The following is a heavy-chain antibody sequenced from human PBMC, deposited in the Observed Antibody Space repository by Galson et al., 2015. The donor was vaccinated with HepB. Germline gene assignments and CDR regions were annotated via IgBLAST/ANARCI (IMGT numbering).Heavy chain of an antibody. CDR3: ARSLTTVTIGFGY. J-gene: IGHJ4*02. D-gene: IGHD4-17*01. Sequence: SLRLSCAASGFTFSSYAMSWVRQAPGKGLEWVSAISGSGGSTYYADSVKGRFTISRDNSKNTLYLQMNSLRAEDTAVYYCARSLTTVTIGFGYWGQGTLVTVSS. CDR2: ISGSGGST. CDR1: GFTFSSYA. V-gene: IGHV3-23*01.